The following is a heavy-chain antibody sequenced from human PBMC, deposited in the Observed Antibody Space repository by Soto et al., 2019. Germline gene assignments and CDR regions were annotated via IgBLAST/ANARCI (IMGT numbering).Heavy chain of an antibody. J-gene: IGHJ6*02. CDR1: GFTFSSYE. CDR3: ARDWGYYYDSSPLEGMDV. V-gene: IGHV3-48*03. CDR2: ISSSGSTI. Sequence: GGSLRLSCAASGFTFSSYEMNWVRQAPGKGLEWVSYISSSGSTIYYADSVKGRFTISRDNAKNSLYLQMNSLRAEDTAVYYCARDWGYYYDSSPLEGMDVWGQGTTVTVSS. D-gene: IGHD3-22*01.